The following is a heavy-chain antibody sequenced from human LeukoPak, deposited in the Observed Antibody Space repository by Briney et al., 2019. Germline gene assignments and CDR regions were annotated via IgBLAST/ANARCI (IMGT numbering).Heavy chain of an antibody. Sequence: SVKVSCKASGGTFSSYAISWVRQAPGQGLEWMGGIIPIFGTANYAQKFQGRVTITADESTSTAYMELGSLRSEDTAVYYCARDMGLYSSGWSVFDCWGQGTLVTVSS. CDR3: ARDMGLYSSGWSVFDC. V-gene: IGHV1-69*13. D-gene: IGHD6-19*01. CDR2: IIPIFGTA. J-gene: IGHJ4*02. CDR1: GGTFSSYA.